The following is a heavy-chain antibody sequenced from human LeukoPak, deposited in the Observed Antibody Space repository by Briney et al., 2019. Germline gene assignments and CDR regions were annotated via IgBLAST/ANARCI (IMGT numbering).Heavy chain of an antibody. Sequence: GESLKISCKGSGYSFTSYWIGWVRPMPGKGLEWMGIIYPGDSDTRYSPSFQGQVTISADKSISTAYLQWSSLKASDTAMYYCARRGYYGSGSYYYFDYWGQGTLVTVSS. D-gene: IGHD3-10*01. CDR3: ARRGYYGSGSYYYFDY. CDR1: GYSFTSYW. J-gene: IGHJ4*02. V-gene: IGHV5-51*01. CDR2: IYPGDSDT.